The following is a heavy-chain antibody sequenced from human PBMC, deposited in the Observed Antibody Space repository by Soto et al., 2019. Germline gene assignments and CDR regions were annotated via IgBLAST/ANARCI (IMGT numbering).Heavy chain of an antibody. D-gene: IGHD3-16*02. V-gene: IGHV1-24*01. CDR2: FDPEDGET. CDR1: GGTFSSYA. CDR3: ATEALDGMDV. Sequence: ASVKVSCKASGGTFSSYAISWVRQAPGKGLERMGGFDPEDGETIYAQKFQGRVTMTEDTSTDTAYMELSSLRSEDTAVYYCATEALDGMDVWGQGTTVTVSS. J-gene: IGHJ6*02.